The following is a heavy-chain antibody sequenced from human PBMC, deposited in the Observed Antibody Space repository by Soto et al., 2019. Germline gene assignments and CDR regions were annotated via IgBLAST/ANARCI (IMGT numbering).Heavy chain of an antibody. D-gene: IGHD4-17*01. CDR1: GFTFSSYG. CDR3: APWVGAFDY. J-gene: IGHJ4*02. CDR2: ISYDGSNK. Sequence: QVQLVESGGGVVQPGRSLRLSCAASGFTFSSYGMHWVRQAPGKGLEWVAVISYDGSNKYYADSVKGRVTISRDNSKKTLYLQMNSRRAEDTAVYYCAPWVGAFDYWGQGTLGTVSS. V-gene: IGHV3-30*03.